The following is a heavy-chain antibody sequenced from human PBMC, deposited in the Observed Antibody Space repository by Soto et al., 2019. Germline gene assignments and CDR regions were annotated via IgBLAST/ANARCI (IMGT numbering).Heavy chain of an antibody. J-gene: IGHJ4*02. Sequence: ASVKVSCKASGYTFTNYYLHWVRQAPGQGLEWVGMINPSARSASYAQKLRGRLTMDRDTSTTTVYMELSRLTFEDTAVYFCARDNSAANGVLDHWGQGTLLTVSS. D-gene: IGHD1-1*01. V-gene: IGHV1-46*04. CDR3: ARDNSAANGVLDH. CDR2: INPSARSA. CDR1: GYTFTNYY.